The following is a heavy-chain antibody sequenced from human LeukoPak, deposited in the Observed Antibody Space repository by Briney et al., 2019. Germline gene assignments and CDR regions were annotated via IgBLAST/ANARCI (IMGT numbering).Heavy chain of an antibody. D-gene: IGHD2/OR15-2a*01. CDR1: GFTFSNAW. J-gene: IGHJ3*02. CDR3: TTYNSRDAFDI. CDR2: IKSKTDGGTT. V-gene: IGHV3-15*01. Sequence: PGGSLRLSCAASGFTFSNAWMSWVRRAPGRGLEWVGRIKSKTDGGTTDHAAPVKGRFTISRDDSKNTLNLQMNSLKTEDTAVYYCTTYNSRDAFDIWGQGTMVTVSS.